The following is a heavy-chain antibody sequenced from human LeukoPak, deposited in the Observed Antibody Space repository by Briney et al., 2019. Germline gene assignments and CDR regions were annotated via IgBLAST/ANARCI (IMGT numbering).Heavy chain of an antibody. J-gene: IGHJ4*02. D-gene: IGHD3-3*01. V-gene: IGHV4-34*01. CDR1: GGSFSGYY. CDR2: INHSRST. CDR3: TRAQSGELAY. Sequence: SETLTLTCAVYGGSFSGYYWNWIRQPPGKGLEWIAAINHSRSTNYNPSLKSRVTISVDTSKNQFSLNLSSVTAADTAVYFCTRAQSGELAYWGQGTMVIVSS.